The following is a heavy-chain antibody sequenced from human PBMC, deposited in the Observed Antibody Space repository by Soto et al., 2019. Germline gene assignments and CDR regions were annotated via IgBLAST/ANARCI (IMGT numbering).Heavy chain of an antibody. CDR2: IYYSGST. CDR1: GGSISSYY. J-gene: IGHJ5*02. V-gene: IGHV4-59*01. D-gene: IGHD6-13*01. CDR3: ARAAYSSSFWFDP. Sequence: LSLTCTVSGGSISSYYWSWIRQPPGKGLEWIGYIYYSGSTNYNPSLKSRVTISVDTSKNQFSLKLSSVTAADTAVYYCARAAYSSSFWFDPWGQGTLVTVSS.